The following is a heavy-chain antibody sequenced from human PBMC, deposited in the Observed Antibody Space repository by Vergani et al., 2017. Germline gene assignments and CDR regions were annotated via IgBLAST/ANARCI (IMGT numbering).Heavy chain of an antibody. Sequence: QLQLQESGPGLVKPSETLSLTCTVSGGSIGSSSYYWGWIRQPPGKGLEWIGSIYYSGSTYYNPSLKSRVTISVDTSKNQFSLKLSSVTAADTAVYYCARYRAYDFWSGYHFDYWGQGTLVTVSS. CDR1: GGSIGSSSYY. CDR3: ARYRAYDFWSGYHFDY. D-gene: IGHD3-3*01. J-gene: IGHJ4*02. CDR2: IYYSGST. V-gene: IGHV4-39*01.